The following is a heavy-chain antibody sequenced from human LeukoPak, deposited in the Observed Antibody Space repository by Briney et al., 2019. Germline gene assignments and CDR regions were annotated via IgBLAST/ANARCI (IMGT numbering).Heavy chain of an antibody. D-gene: IGHD2-2*01. V-gene: IGHV3-7*05. CDR2: IKRDGSEK. J-gene: IGHJ5*02. Sequence: GGSLRLSCAASGFTFSSYWMSWVRQAPGKGLEWVANIKRDGSEKYYVDSVKGRFTISRDNAKNSLYLQMNSLRAEDTAVYYCARENLRLGYCSSTSCRYAKGFDPWGQGTLVTVSS. CDR3: ARENLRLGYCSSTSCRYAKGFDP. CDR1: GFTFSSYW.